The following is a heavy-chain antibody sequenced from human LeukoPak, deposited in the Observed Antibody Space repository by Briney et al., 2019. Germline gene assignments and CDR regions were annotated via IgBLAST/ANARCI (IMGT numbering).Heavy chain of an antibody. CDR1: GGSISSYY. Sequence: ETLSLTCTVSGGSISSYYWSWIRQPPGKGLEYIGYIYYSGSTNYNPSLKSRVTISVDTSKNQFSLKLSSVTAADTAVYYCARDLDSINWYGIPPGWFDPWGQGTLVTVSS. D-gene: IGHD6-13*01. CDR2: IYYSGST. J-gene: IGHJ5*02. CDR3: ARDLDSINWYGIPPGWFDP. V-gene: IGHV4-59*01.